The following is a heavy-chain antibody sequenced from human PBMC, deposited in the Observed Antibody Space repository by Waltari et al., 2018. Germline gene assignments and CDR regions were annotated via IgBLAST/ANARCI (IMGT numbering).Heavy chain of an antibody. V-gene: IGHV4-34*01. CDR2: INHSGST. J-gene: IGHJ4*02. CDR3: ARHPSSSSPDY. Sequence: QVQLQQWGAGLLKPSETLSLTCAVYGGSFSGYYWSWIRQPPGKGLELIGEINHSGSTNYNPSLKSRVTISVDTSKNQFSLKLSSVTAADTAVYYCARHPSSSSPDYWGQGTLVTVSS. CDR1: GGSFSGYY. D-gene: IGHD6-6*01.